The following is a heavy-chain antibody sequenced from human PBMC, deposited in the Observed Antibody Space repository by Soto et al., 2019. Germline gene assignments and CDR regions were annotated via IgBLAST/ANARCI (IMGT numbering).Heavy chain of an antibody. Sequence: GGSLRLSCAASGFTFSGYGMHWVRQAPGKGLEWVAIIWYDGSNKYFADSVKGRFTISRDNSQNTLYLQMNTLRAEDTAVYYCARARGNFDFDYWGRGTLVTVS. J-gene: IGHJ4*02. CDR2: IWYDGSNK. V-gene: IGHV3-33*01. CDR1: GFTFSGYG. CDR3: ARARGNFDFDY. D-gene: IGHD4-4*01.